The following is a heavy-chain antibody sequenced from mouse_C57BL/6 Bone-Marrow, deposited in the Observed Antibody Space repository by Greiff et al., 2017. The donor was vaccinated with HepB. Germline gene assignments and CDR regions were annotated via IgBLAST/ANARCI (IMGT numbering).Heavy chain of an antibody. CDR2: IRNKANGYTT. Sequence: DVHLVESGGGLVQPGGSLSLSCAASGFTFTDYYMSWVRQPPGKALEWLGFIRNKANGYTTEYSASVKGRFTISRDNSQSILYLQMNALRAEDSATYYCARFLITTVVAFDYWGQGTTLTVSS. V-gene: IGHV7-3*01. CDR3: ARFLITTVVAFDY. D-gene: IGHD1-1*01. CDR1: GFTFTDYY. J-gene: IGHJ2*01.